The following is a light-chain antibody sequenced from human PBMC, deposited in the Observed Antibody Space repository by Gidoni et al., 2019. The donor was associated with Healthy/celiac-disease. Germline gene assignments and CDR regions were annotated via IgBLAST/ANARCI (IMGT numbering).Light chain of an antibody. Sequence: SYELTQPPSVSVSPGQTASITCSGDKLGDKYACWYQQKPGQSPVLVIYQDSKRPSGLPERFSGSNSGNTATLTISGTQAMDEADYYCQAWDSSTVVFGGGTKLXVX. CDR3: QAWDSSTVV. CDR2: QDS. CDR1: KLGDKY. V-gene: IGLV3-1*01. J-gene: IGLJ2*01.